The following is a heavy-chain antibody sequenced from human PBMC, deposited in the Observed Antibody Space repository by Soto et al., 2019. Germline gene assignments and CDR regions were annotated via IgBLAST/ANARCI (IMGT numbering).Heavy chain of an antibody. J-gene: IGHJ5*02. V-gene: IGHV3-74*01. CDR1: GFTFSNYW. D-gene: IGHD2-15*01. Sequence: EVQLVESGGGLVQPGGSLRLSCAASGFTFSNYWMHWVRQAPGKGLVWVSRINSEGSSTSYADSVKGRFTISRDNAKNTLYLQKNSLRAEDRAVYYCVRDTGGRLDPWGQGTLVTVTS. CDR3: VRDTGGRLDP. CDR2: INSEGSST.